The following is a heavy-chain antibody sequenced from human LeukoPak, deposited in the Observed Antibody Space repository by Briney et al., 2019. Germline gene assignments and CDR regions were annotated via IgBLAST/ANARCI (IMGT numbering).Heavy chain of an antibody. CDR3: ARAPSEIGGYYPEYFRH. V-gene: IGHV3-74*01. D-gene: IGHD3-22*01. CDR1: GFTLSSYW. CDR2: IKSDGRT. J-gene: IGHJ1*01. Sequence: AGSLRLSCAASGFTLSSYWMHWVRQAPGKGLVWVSRIKSDGRTNYADSVKGRFTISRDNAKNTVSLQMNSLRAEDTGVYYCARAPSEIGGYYPEYFRHWGQGTLVIVSS.